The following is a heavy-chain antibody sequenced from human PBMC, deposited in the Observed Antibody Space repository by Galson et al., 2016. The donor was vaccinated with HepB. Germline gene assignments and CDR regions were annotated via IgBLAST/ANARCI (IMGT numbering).Heavy chain of an antibody. Sequence: LVKPTQTLTLTCTFSGFSLSTSGVGVGWIRQPPGEALEWLALIYWNDDKRYSPSLKSSFSITKDTSKNQVVLTMTNMDPVDTAAYYCSRRTLHAGHWTFDYWGQGTLVTVSS. CDR2: IYWNDDK. D-gene: IGHD1-1*01. CDR1: GFSLSTSGVG. CDR3: SRRTLHAGHWTFDY. J-gene: IGHJ4*02. V-gene: IGHV2-5*01.